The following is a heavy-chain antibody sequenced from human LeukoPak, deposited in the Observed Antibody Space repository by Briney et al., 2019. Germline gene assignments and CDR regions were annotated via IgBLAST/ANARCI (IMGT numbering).Heavy chain of an antibody. D-gene: IGHD3-16*02. CDR2: SYSGGSS. J-gene: IGHJ2*01. CDR1: GFTFSSNY. CDR3: AREEHYRRYFAL. V-gene: IGHV3-53*01. Sequence: GGSLRLSCAASGFTFSSNYMSWVRQAPGKGRGWGSVSYSGGSSYYSDSVKGRFTISRDNSKKTLYLQMNSLRAEDTAVYFCAREEHYRRYFALWGRGTLVTVSS.